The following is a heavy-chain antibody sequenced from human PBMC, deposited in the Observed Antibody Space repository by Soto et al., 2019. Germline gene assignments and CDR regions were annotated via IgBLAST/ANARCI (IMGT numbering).Heavy chain of an antibody. D-gene: IGHD5-18*01. J-gene: IGHJ6*02. CDR2: IYYSGNT. CDR3: ARDRLMATAGTARHYFGLDV. Sequence: SETLSLTCTVSGGSIRSGGYYWSWVRQSPRRGLEWIGNIYYSGNTYYNPSLKSRLTISVDTSKNQFSLNLSSVTAADTAVYYCARDRLMATAGTARHYFGLDVWGQGTTVTVSS. V-gene: IGHV4-31*03. CDR1: GGSIRSGGYY.